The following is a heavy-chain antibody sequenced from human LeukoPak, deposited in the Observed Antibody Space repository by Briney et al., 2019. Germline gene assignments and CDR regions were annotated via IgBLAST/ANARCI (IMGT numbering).Heavy chain of an antibody. CDR2: INPNSGGT. V-gene: IGHV1-2*02. D-gene: IGHD3-22*01. Sequence: ASVKVSCKASGYTFTGYYMHWVRQAPGQGLEWMGWINPNSGGTNYAQKFQGRVSMTRDTSISTAYMELSRLRSDDTAVYYCARQPGYYYDSSGYYSRYYFDYWGQGTLVTVSS. CDR1: GYTFTGYY. CDR3: ARQPGYYYDSSGYYSRYYFDY. J-gene: IGHJ4*02.